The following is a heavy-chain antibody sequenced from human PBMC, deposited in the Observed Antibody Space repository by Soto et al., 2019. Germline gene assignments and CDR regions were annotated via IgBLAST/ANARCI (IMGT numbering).Heavy chain of an antibody. Sequence: EVQVVESGGALVKPGRSLRLSCTTSGFTFGDYAMSWFRPAPGKGLEWVGFIRSKGYGGTTQYAASVKGRFTISRDDSESIAYLQMDSLKTEDTALYYCARVGSASLMVVVIADHWGQGTQVTVSS. V-gene: IGHV3-49*05. D-gene: IGHD3-22*01. CDR3: ARVGSASLMVVVIADH. CDR2: IRSKGYGGTT. CDR1: GFTFGDYA. J-gene: IGHJ4*02.